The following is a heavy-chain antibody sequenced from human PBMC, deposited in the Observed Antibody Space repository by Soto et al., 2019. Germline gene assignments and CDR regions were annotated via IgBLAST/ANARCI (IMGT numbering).Heavy chain of an antibody. V-gene: IGHV4-30-4*01. Sequence: SETLSLTCTVSGGSISSGDYYWSWIRQPPGKGLEWIGYIYYSGSTYYNPSLKSRVTISVDTSKNQFSLKLSSVTAADTAVYYCAQTATTVVTPDAFDIWGQGTMVTISS. J-gene: IGHJ3*02. D-gene: IGHD4-17*01. CDR3: AQTATTVVTPDAFDI. CDR1: GGSISSGDYY. CDR2: IYYSGST.